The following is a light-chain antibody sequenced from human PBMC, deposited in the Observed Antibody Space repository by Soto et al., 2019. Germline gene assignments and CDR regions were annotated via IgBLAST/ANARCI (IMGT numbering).Light chain of an antibody. CDR2: DTS. CDR3: LLSYSGVVV. V-gene: IGLV7-46*01. CDR1: TGAVTSGHY. J-gene: IGLJ2*01. Sequence: QAVVTQEPSLTVSPGGTMILTCGSSTGAVTSGHYPYWFQQKPGQAPRTLIYDTSNKQSWTPARFSGSLLWGKAALTLSGAQPGDEADYYCLLSYSGVVVVGGGTKVTVL.